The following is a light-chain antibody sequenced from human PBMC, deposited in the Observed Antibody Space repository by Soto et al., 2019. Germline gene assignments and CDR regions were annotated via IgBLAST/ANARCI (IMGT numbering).Light chain of an antibody. Sequence: AIQMTQSPSSLSASVGDRVTITCRASQGIRKXLGWYQQKPGRAPKLLIYGASSLQSGVPSRFXXSGSGTDFTLTISSLQPEDFATYYCLQDYDYPRTFGQGTRWKS. V-gene: IGKV1-6*02. J-gene: IGKJ1*01. CDR3: LQDYDYPRT. CDR1: QGIRKX. CDR2: GAS.